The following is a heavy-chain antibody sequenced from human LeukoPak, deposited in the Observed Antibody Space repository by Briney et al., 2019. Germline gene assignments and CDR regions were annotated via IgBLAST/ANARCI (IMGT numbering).Heavy chain of an antibody. Sequence: GGSLRLSCAASGFTFSSYAMSWVRQAPGKGLEWVSAISGSGGSTYYADSVKGRFTISRDNAKNSLYLQMNSLRAEDTAVYFCARRDYDSYFDYWGQGALVTVSS. CDR3: ARRDYDSYFDY. CDR2: ISGSGGST. J-gene: IGHJ4*02. V-gene: IGHV3-23*01. D-gene: IGHD4-17*01. CDR1: GFTFSSYA.